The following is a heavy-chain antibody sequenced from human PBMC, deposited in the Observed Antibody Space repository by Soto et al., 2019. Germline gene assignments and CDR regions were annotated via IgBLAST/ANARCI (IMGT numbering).Heavy chain of an antibody. CDR2: IVVGSGNT. J-gene: IGHJ4*02. Sequence: SVKVSCKASGFTFTSSAVQWVRQARGQRLEWIGWIVVGSGNTNYAQKFQERVTITRDMSTSTAYMELSSLRSEDTAVYYCAEDPRYQLISGPPQFDYWGQGTLVTVSS. D-gene: IGHD2-2*01. CDR3: AEDPRYQLISGPPQFDY. V-gene: IGHV1-58*01. CDR1: GFTFTSSA.